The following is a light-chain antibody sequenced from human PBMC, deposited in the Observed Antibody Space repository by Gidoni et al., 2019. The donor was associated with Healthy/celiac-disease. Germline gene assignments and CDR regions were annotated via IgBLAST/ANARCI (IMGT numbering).Light chain of an antibody. Sequence: IMLTQSPATLSLSPGERATLSCRASQSVSSCLAWYQQKPGQAPRLLIYDASNRATGIPARFSGSGSGTDFTLTISSLEPEDFAVYYCQQRSNWPWTFGQGTKVEIK. CDR3: QQRSNWPWT. J-gene: IGKJ1*01. V-gene: IGKV3-11*01. CDR2: DAS. CDR1: QSVSSC.